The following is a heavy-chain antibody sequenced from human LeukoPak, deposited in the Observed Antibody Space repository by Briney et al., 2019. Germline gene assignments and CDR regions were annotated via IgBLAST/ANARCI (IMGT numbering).Heavy chain of an antibody. Sequence: SGGSLRLSCAASGFIFSDYTMNWVRQTPGKGLEWVSSITSSSKTIHYADSVKGRFTISRDNAKNSLYLQMNSLRDGDTAVYHCVRPTTVTLDFWGQGTLVTVSS. V-gene: IGHV3-48*02. CDR3: VRPTTVTLDF. CDR2: ITSSSKTI. CDR1: GFIFSDYT. J-gene: IGHJ4*02. D-gene: IGHD4-17*01.